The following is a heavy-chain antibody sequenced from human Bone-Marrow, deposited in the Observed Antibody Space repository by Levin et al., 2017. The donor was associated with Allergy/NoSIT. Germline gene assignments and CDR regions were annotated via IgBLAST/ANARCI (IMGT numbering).Heavy chain of an antibody. Sequence: SQTLSLTCSVSGGSIGNYYWAWIRQSPGKGLEYIGYIYFTGSTNYNPSLKSRVTISLDTSKNQFSLKLTSVTAADTAVYFCARAGNNWDRIWFDPWGQGTLVTVSS. V-gene: IGHV4-59*01. CDR1: GGSIGNYY. J-gene: IGHJ5*02. D-gene: IGHD1-1*01. CDR2: IYFTGST. CDR3: ARAGNNWDRIWFDP.